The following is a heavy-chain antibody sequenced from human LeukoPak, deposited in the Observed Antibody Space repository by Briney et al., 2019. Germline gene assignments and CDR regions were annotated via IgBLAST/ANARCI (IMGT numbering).Heavy chain of an antibody. V-gene: IGHV4-34*01. J-gene: IGHJ1*01. CDR3: ARGLPMRPYFQH. CDR2: INHSGST. D-gene: IGHD2/OR15-2a*01. Sequence: KPSETLSLTCAVYGGSFSGYYWSWIRQPPGKGLEWIGEINHSGSTNYNPSLKSRVTISVDTSKNQSSLKLSSVTAADTAVYYCARGLPMRPYFQHWGQGTLVTVSS. CDR1: GGSFSGYY.